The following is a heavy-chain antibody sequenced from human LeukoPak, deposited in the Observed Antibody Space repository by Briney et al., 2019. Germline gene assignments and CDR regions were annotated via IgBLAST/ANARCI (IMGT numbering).Heavy chain of an antibody. CDR1: GGSISSSNYY. Sequence: SETLSLTCTVSGGSISSSNYYWGWIRQPPGKGLEWIGSIYYSGSTYYNPSLKSRVTISVDTSKNQFSLKLSSVTAADTAVYYCARSSRRQQLVGNWFDPWGQGTLVTVSS. V-gene: IGHV4-39*01. J-gene: IGHJ5*02. D-gene: IGHD6-13*01. CDR2: IYYSGST. CDR3: ARSSRRQQLVGNWFDP.